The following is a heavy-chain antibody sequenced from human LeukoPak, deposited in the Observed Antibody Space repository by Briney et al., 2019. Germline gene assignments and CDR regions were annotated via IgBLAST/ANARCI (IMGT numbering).Heavy chain of an antibody. CDR2: INGNGNT. V-gene: IGHV1-3*01. D-gene: IGHD2-2*01. CDR3: ARDPPRDQHPYYYYGMDV. Sequence: ASVKVSCKASGYTFTTYAIHWVRQAPGHRLEWMGWINGNGNTKYLQKFQGRVTITRDTSASTAYMELSSLRSEDTAVYYCARDPPRDQHPYYYYGMDVWGQGTTVTVSS. J-gene: IGHJ6*02. CDR1: GYTFTTYA.